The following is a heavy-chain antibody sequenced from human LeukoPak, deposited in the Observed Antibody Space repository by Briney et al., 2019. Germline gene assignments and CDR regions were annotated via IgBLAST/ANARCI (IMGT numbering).Heavy chain of an antibody. CDR1: GFAFSTYW. Sequence: PGGSLRLSCAASGFAFSTYWMSWVRQAPGKGLEWVANIKLDGRENYYVDSVTGRFIISRDNAKNSLYLQMNSLRAEDTAVYYCARLGRSSTSCQFYFDHWGQGTLVTVSS. D-gene: IGHD2-2*01. V-gene: IGHV3-7*01. CDR2: IKLDGREN. CDR3: ARLGRSSTSCQFYFDH. J-gene: IGHJ4*02.